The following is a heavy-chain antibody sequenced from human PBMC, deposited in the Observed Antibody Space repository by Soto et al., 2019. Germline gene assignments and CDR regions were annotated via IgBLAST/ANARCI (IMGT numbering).Heavy chain of an antibody. D-gene: IGHD3-22*01. CDR2: INHSGST. Sequence: PSETLSLTCAVYGGSFSGYYWSWIRQPPGKGLEWIGEINHSGSTNYNPSLKSRVTISVDTSKNQFSLKLSSVTTADTAVYYCARTGNYYDSSGYLHWGQGTLVTVSS. CDR1: GGSFSGYY. V-gene: IGHV4-34*01. CDR3: ARTGNYYDSSGYLH. J-gene: IGHJ4*02.